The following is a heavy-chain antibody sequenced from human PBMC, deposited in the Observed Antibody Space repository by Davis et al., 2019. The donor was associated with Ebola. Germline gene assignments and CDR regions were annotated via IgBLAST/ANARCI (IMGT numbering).Heavy chain of an antibody. CDR2: ISSSGTTI. V-gene: IGHV3-48*03. J-gene: IGHJ4*02. CDR1: GFTFSSYE. D-gene: IGHD4-17*01. Sequence: GESLKISCAASGFTFSSYEINWVRQAPGKGLEWVSYISSSGTTIYYADSVKGRFTISRDNAKNSLYLQMHSLRAEDTAVYYCARGYGTFDYWGRGTLVTVSA. CDR3: ARGYGTFDY.